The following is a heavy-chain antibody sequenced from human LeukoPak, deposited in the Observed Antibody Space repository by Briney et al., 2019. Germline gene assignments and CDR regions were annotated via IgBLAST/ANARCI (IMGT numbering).Heavy chain of an antibody. Sequence: ASVKVSCKASGYTFTGYYMHWVRQAPGQGLEWMGWIYPNSGGTNYAQKFQGWVTMTRDTSISTAYMELSRLRSDDTAVYYCARDRRIVVVPAALPEGYGMDVWGQGTTVTVSS. CDR1: GYTFTGYY. V-gene: IGHV1-2*04. J-gene: IGHJ6*02. CDR2: IYPNSGGT. D-gene: IGHD2-2*01. CDR3: ARDRRIVVVPAALPEGYGMDV.